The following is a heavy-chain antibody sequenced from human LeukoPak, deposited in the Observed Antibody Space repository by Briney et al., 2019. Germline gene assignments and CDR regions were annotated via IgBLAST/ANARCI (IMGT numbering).Heavy chain of an antibody. CDR1: GFTFGNSW. V-gene: IGHV3-74*01. CDR2: INADGSTT. Sequence: PGGSLRLSCAASGFTFGNSWVHWVRQAPGKELVWVTLINADGSTTSYADSVKGRFTISRDNARNTLYLQMNSLRAEDTAVYDCAKDRHTMVRWWGQGTLVTVSS. D-gene: IGHD3-10*01. CDR3: AKDRHTMVRW. J-gene: IGHJ4*02.